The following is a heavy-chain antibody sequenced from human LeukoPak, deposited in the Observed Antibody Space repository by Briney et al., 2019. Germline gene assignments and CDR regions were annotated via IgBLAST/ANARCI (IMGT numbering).Heavy chain of an antibody. CDR1: GYTFTDYD. V-gene: IGHV1-8*01. D-gene: IGHD2-2*01. Sequence: ASVKVSCKASGYTFTDYDLIWVRQASGRGLEWMAWINPHSGNTGSSQKFQGRVTITRNTSISTAYMELSSLRSEDTAVFFCARGDAYCTNTGCGTAFDYWGQGTLVTVSS. CDR3: ARGDAYCTNTGCGTAFDY. J-gene: IGHJ4*02. CDR2: INPHSGNT.